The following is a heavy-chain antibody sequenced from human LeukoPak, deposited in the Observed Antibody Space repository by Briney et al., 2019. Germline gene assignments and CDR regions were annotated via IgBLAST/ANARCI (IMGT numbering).Heavy chain of an antibody. CDR3: ASRDGWSGSYHGFDP. CDR1: GDSLSGFF. D-gene: IGHD1-26*01. CDR2: IHTSATT. V-gene: IGHV4-4*08. Sequence: SETVPLTCTVSGDSLSGFFWSWIRQPPGRGLEWIAYIHTSATTNYNPALKSRVTISLDTSENQFSLKLSSVTAADTAVYYCASRDGWSGSYHGFDPWGQGTLVTVSS. J-gene: IGHJ5*02.